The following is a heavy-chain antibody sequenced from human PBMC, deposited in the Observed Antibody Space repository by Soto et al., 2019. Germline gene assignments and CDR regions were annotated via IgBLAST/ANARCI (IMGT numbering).Heavy chain of an antibody. CDR3: ARGLAELERRVVDAFDI. CDR2: INPNSGGT. V-gene: IGHV1-2*02. D-gene: IGHD1-1*01. J-gene: IGHJ3*02. Sequence: QVQLVQSGAEVKKPGASVKVSCKASGYTFTGYYMHWVRQAPGQGLEWMGWINPNSGGTNYAQKFQGRVTMTRDTSISTAYMELSRLKSDDTAVYYCARGLAELERRVVDAFDIWGQGTMVTVSS. CDR1: GYTFTGYY.